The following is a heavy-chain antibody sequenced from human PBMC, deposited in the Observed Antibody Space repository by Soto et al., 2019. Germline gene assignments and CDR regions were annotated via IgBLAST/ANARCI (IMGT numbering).Heavy chain of an antibody. D-gene: IGHD2-8*02. V-gene: IGHV4-4*02. J-gene: IGHJ4*02. CDR3: ARDKITGLFDY. CDR1: GASIRSNNW. CDR2: IFHSGST. Sequence: SETLSLTCAVSGASIRSNNWWSWVRQPPGKGLEWIGEIFHSGSTNYNPSLKTRLTISVDKSKNQFSLKLSSVTAADTAVYYCARDKITGLFDYWGQGTLVTVS.